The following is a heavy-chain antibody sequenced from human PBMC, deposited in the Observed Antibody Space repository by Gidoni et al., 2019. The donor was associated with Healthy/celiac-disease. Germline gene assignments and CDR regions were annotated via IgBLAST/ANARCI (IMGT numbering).Heavy chain of an antibody. CDR1: GFTFSSYG. Sequence: QVQLVESGGGVVQPGRSLRLSCAASGFTFSSYGMHWVRQAPGKGLEWVAVIWYDGSNKYYADSVKGRFTISRDNSKNTLYLQMNSLRAEDTAVYYCAREDISMPERTSYYYYYGMDVWGQGTTVTVSS. D-gene: IGHD2-2*01. J-gene: IGHJ6*02. V-gene: IGHV3-33*01. CDR2: IWYDGSNK. CDR3: AREDISMPERTSYYYYYGMDV.